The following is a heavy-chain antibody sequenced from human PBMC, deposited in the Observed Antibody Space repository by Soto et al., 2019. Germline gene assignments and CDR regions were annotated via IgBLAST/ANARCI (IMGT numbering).Heavy chain of an antibody. D-gene: IGHD4-17*01. J-gene: IGHJ3*02. Sequence: VQLLESGGGLVQPGGSLRLSCAASGFTFSSYAMSWVRQAPGKGLEWVSAISGSGGSTYYADSVKGRFTISRDNSKNTLYLQMNSLRAEDTAVYYCAKDQGTTVVAYDAFDIWGHGTMVTVSS. CDR3: AKDQGTTVVAYDAFDI. V-gene: IGHV3-23*01. CDR2: ISGSGGST. CDR1: GFTFSSYA.